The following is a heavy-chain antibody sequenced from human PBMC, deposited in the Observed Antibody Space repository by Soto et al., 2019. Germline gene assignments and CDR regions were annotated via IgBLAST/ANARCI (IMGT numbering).Heavy chain of an antibody. V-gene: IGHV3-74*03. CDR2: INSDGRST. Sequence: EVQLVESGGGLVQPGGSLRLSCAASGFTFSSYWMHWVRQAPGKGLVWVSRINSDGRSTTYEDSVKSRFTISRDNAKNKLYLQMNSLRAEDTAVYYCARVETGSSTSCYSVFEYWRQGTLVTVSS. CDR1: GFTFSSYW. CDR3: ARVETGSSTSCYSVFEY. D-gene: IGHD2-2*01. J-gene: IGHJ4*02.